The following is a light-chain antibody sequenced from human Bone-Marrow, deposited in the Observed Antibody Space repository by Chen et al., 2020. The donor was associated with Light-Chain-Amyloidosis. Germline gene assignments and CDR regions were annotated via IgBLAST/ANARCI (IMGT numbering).Light chain of an antibody. J-gene: IGLJ2*01. V-gene: IGLV2-14*03. CDR2: DVH. CDR1: SRDVGGYNY. CDR3: SSYTSNITGVV. Sequence: QSVLTQPASVSGSPGLPITISCSGTSRDVGGYNYVSWYQQPPGKVPNLILYDVHNRPSGVSNRCSGSKAGNTASLTISGLQTEDEADYYCSSYTSNITGVVFGGGTKLTVL.